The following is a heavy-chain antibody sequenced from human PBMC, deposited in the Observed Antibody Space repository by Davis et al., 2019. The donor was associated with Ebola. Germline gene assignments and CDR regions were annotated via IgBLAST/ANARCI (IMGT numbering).Heavy chain of an antibody. CDR1: GDSISSGHY. V-gene: IGHV4-38-2*02. Sequence: PSETLSLTCTVSGDSISSGHYWGWIRQPPGRGLEWIGSIYHSGNTYYFPSLKSRVTISVDTSKNQFSLSLTSVTAADTALYYCMRRRSASAAFDIWGQGTMVTVSS. CDR3: MRRRSASAAFDI. CDR2: IYHSGNT. J-gene: IGHJ3*02. D-gene: IGHD2-15*01.